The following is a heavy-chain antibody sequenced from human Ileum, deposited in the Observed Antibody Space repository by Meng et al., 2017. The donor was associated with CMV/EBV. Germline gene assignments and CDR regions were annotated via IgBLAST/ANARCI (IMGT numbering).Heavy chain of an antibody. CDR1: GGSMSGYY. Sequence: LQESDPGLVTPSVHSALPCRVSGGSMSGYYWAWIRQPAGKGLEWIWRIYVSVSTDYNPSLKSRATMSVDTSKKQFSLRLTSVTAADTAVYFCAREVDVDGAVPQKGGYYYDYWGQGILVTVSS. V-gene: IGHV4-4*07. CDR3: AREVDVDGAVPQKGGYYYDY. D-gene: IGHD3-3*01. CDR2: IYVSVST. J-gene: IGHJ4*02.